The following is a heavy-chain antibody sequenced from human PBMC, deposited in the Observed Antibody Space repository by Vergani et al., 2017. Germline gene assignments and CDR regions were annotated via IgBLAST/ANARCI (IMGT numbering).Heavy chain of an antibody. CDR3: ARGGLGYCSSTSCQDAFDI. CDR1: GYTFTGYY. Sequence: QLVQSGPEVKKPGASVKVSCKASGYTFTGYYMHWVRQAPGQGLEWMGWINPNSGGTNYAQKFQGRVTMTRDTSISTAYMELSRLRSDDTAVYYCARGGLGYCSSTSCQDAFDIWGQGTMVTVSS. D-gene: IGHD2-2*01. V-gene: IGHV1-2*02. J-gene: IGHJ3*02. CDR2: INPNSGGT.